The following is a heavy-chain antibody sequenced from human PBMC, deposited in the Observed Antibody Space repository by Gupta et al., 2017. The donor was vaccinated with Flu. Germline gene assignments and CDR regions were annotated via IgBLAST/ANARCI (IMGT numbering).Heavy chain of an antibody. CDR3: AKGSWRSTSCYPYYFDY. Sequence: GKGLEWVSAISGSGGSTYYADSVKGRFTISRDNSKNTLYLKMNSLRDEDTAVYYCAKGSWRSTSCYPYYFDYWGQGTLVTVSS. V-gene: IGHV3-23*01. J-gene: IGHJ4*02. D-gene: IGHD2-2*01. CDR2: ISGSGGST.